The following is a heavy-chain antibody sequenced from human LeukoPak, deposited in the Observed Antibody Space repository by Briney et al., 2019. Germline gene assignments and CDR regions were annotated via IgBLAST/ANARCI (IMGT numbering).Heavy chain of an antibody. CDR3: ARYYYYYMDV. V-gene: IGHV4-4*02. CDR2: IYHTGST. Sequence: SETLSLTCAVSGDSVSSPNWWSWVRQPPGKGLEWIGEIYHTGSTNYNPSLKSRVTISLDKSKNHFSLKLSSLTAADTAVYYCARYYYYYMDVWGKGTTVTVSS. CDR1: GDSVSSPNW. J-gene: IGHJ6*03.